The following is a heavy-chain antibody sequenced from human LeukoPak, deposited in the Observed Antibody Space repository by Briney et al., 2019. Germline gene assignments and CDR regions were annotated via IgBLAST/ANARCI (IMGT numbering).Heavy chain of an antibody. CDR1: EYTFTDHV. J-gene: IGHJ4*02. V-gene: IGHV1-18*01. D-gene: IGHD1-26*01. CDR2: ISAYNGDT. CDR3: VRDEWQQLTLFDY. Sequence: VASVKVSCKTSEYTFTDHVISGVRQAPGQGVRWMGWISAYNGDTKYAQSVQGSGTLTTDTSTSTAYRELRSLRSDDSAVYYCVRDEWQQLTLFDYWGQGTLVTVSS.